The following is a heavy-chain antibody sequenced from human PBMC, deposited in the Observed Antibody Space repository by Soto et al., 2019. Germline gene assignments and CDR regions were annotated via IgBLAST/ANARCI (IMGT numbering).Heavy chain of an antibody. CDR2: ISDDGSNK. J-gene: IGHJ2*01. CDR1: GFTFSSYG. CDR3: AKDGYCSSTSCRSYWYFDL. V-gene: IGHV3-30*18. Sequence: QVQLVESGGGVVQPGRSLRLSCAASGFTFSSYGMHWVRQAPGKGLEWVAVISDDGSNKYYADSVKGRFTISRDNSKNTLYLQMNSLRAEDTAVYYCAKDGYCSSTSCRSYWYFDLWGRGTLVTVSS. D-gene: IGHD2-2*03.